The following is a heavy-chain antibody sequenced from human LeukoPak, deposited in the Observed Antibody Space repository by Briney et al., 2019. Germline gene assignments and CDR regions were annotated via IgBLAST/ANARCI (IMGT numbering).Heavy chain of an antibody. J-gene: IGHJ4*02. CDR3: ARDPHCSGGSCYFIFDY. CDR2: INPNSGGT. D-gene: IGHD2-15*01. V-gene: IGHV1-2*02. CDR1: GYTFTSYD. Sequence: GASVKVSCKASGYTFTSYDINWVRQAPGQGLEWMGWINPNSGGTNYAQKFQGRVTMTRDTPISTAYMELSRLRSDDTAVYYCARDPHCSGGSCYFIFDYWGQGTLVTVSS.